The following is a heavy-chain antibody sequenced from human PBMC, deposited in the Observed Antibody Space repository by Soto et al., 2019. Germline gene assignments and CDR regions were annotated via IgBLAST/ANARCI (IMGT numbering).Heavy chain of an antibody. V-gene: IGHV1-69*04. CDR3: ARDSPYGSGSTHYYYYYGMDV. CDR2: IIPILGIA. J-gene: IGHJ6*02. CDR1: GGTFSSYT. D-gene: IGHD3-10*01. Sequence: GASVKVSCKASGGTFSSYTISWVRQAPGQGLEWMGRIIPILGIANYAQKFQGRVTITADKSTSTAYMELSSLRSEDTAVYYCARDSPYGSGSTHYYYYYGMDVWGQGTTVTVSS.